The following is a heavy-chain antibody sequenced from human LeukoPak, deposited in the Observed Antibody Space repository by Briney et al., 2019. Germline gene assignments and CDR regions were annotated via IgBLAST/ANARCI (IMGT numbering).Heavy chain of an antibody. CDR1: GGSISSSSYY. CDR2: ISSSSSYI. J-gene: IGHJ4*02. Sequence: ETLSLTCTVSGGSISSSSYYWGWVRQAPGKGLEWVSSISSSSSYIYYADSVKGRFTISRDNAKNSLYLQMNSLRAEDTAVYYCARIRYSSGWYPFDYWGQGTLVTVSS. V-gene: IGHV3-21*01. CDR3: ARIRYSSGWYPFDY. D-gene: IGHD6-19*01.